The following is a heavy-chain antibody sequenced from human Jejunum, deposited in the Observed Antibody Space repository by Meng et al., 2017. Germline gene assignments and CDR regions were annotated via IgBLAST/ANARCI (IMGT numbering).Heavy chain of an antibody. D-gene: IGHD3-10*01. CDR2: IYYSGST. CDR1: DVSFSNSY. J-gene: IGHJ3*02. Sequence: SETLSLTCSVSDVSFSNSYWTWIRQAPGKGLEWIGFIYYSGSTDYNPSLKSRVSISLDKSKNQFSLKLRSVTAADTAIYYCAREEGDHYGPGSYANAFHIWGQGTMVTVSS. CDR3: AREEGDHYGPGSYANAFHI. V-gene: IGHV4-59*01.